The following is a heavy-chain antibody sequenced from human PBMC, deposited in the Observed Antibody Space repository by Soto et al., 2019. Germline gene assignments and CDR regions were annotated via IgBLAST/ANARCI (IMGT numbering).Heavy chain of an antibody. CDR2: IHHSGST. V-gene: IGHV4-4*02. CDR3: ARRDYYDSTGYYPH. J-gene: IGHJ4*02. Sequence: PSETLSLTCAVSGDSISSTKWWRWVRQPPGKGLEWIGEIHHSGSTNYNPSLRSRVTISVDKSKNQFSLKLSSVTAADTAVYYCARRDYYDSTGYYPHWGQG. D-gene: IGHD3-22*01. CDR1: GDSISSTKW.